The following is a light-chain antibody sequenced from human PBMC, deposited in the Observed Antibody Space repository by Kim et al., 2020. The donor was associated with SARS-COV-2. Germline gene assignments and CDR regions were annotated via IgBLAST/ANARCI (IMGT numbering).Light chain of an antibody. CDR1: SRYVGGYNY. J-gene: IGLJ2*01. CDR3: SSYTSSSTLV. Sequence: GQTITISCTGTSRYVGGYNYVSWYQQHPGKAPTLMIYDVSRRPSGVSNRFSGSKSGNTASLTISGLQAEDEADYYCSSYTSSSTLVFGGGTQLTVL. V-gene: IGLV2-14*04. CDR2: DVS.